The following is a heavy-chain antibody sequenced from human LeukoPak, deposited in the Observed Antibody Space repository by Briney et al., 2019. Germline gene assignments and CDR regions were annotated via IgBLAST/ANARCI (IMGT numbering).Heavy chain of an antibody. J-gene: IGHJ6*04. V-gene: IGHV3-30*18. CDR2: ISYDGSNK. CDR3: AKDQIGYGGVESGMDV. CDR1: GFTFSSYG. D-gene: IGHD4-23*01. Sequence: GGSLRLSCAASGFTFSSYGTHWVRQAPGKGLEWVAVISYDGSNKYYADSVKGRFTISRDNSKNTLYLQMNSLRAEDTAVYYCAKDQIGYGGVESGMDVWGKGTTVTVSS.